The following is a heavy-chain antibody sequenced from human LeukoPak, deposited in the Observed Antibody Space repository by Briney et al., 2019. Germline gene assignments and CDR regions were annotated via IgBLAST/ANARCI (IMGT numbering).Heavy chain of an antibody. Sequence: PSETLSLTCTVSRVSMSGFYWSWIRQPAGRGLEWIGRIFPSGISDFNPSLQSRVTMSIDTSKNQFSLRLSSVSAADTAAYYCARIGSQYILDYWGQGTLVTVSS. J-gene: IGHJ4*02. CDR3: ARIGSQYILDY. CDR1: RVSMSGFY. CDR2: IFPSGIS. V-gene: IGHV4-4*07. D-gene: IGHD6-6*01.